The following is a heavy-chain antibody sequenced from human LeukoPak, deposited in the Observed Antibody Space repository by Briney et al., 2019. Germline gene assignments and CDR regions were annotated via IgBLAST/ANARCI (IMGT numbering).Heavy chain of an antibody. J-gene: IGHJ4*02. CDR2: SRNKANSYTT. V-gene: IGHV3-72*01. CDR3: VRGRNGSDY. CDR1: GFTFSDHY. D-gene: IGHD1-1*01. Sequence: GGSLRLSCAASGFTFSDHYMDWVRQAPGKGLEWVGRSRNKANSYTTEYAASVKGRFTISRDDLKNSLYLQMNSLKTEDTAVYYCVRGRNGSDYWGQGTPVTVSS.